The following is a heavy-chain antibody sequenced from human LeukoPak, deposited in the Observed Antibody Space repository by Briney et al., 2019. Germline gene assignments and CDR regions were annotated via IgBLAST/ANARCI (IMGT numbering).Heavy chain of an antibody. D-gene: IGHD3-10*01. CDR2: ISFDGGNK. CDR1: EFTFSIYG. CDR3: AIEKGSGSYYNYQYGMDV. Sequence: GGSLRLSCAASEFTFSIYGMHWVRQAPGKGLEWVAVISFDGGNKVYADSVKGRVTISRDNSKNTLSLQMNSLRAEDTAVYYCAIEKGSGSYYNYQYGMDVWGQGTTVTVSS. V-gene: IGHV3-30*03. J-gene: IGHJ6*02.